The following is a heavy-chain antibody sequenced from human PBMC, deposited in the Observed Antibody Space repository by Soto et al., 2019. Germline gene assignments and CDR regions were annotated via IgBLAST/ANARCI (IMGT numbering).Heavy chain of an antibody. J-gene: IGHJ6*02. V-gene: IGHV4-59*12. Sequence: SETLSLTCTVSGGSIRTYYWSWIRQPPGKGLEWIGYIYYTGGSPNYNPSLKSRVAISVDRSKNQFSLKLTSVTAADTAVYYCAKDFEIASPPPHGMDVWGQGTTVTVSS. D-gene: IGHD2-21*01. CDR3: AKDFEIASPPPHGMDV. CDR2: IYYTGGSP. CDR1: GGSIRTYY.